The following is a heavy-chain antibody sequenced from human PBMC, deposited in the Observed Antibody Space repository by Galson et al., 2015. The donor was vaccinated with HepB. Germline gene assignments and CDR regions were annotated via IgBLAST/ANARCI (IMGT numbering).Heavy chain of an antibody. D-gene: IGHD3-3*01. CDR2: IIPIFGTA. CDR1: GGTFSSYA. V-gene: IGHV1-69*13. Sequence: SVKVSCKASGGTFSSYAISWVRQAPGQGLEWMGGIIPIFGTANYAQKFQGRVTITADESTSTAYMELSSLRSEDTAVYYCARGQWSGYFHGMDVWGQGTTVTVSS. J-gene: IGHJ6*02. CDR3: ARGQWSGYFHGMDV.